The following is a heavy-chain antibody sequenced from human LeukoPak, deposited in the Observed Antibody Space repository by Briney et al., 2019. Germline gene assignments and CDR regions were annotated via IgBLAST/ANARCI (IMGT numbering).Heavy chain of an antibody. J-gene: IGHJ4*02. D-gene: IGHD3-9*01. CDR3: ARETGFDWFDSLFDY. CDR2: IYTSGST. Sequence: SETLSLTCTVSGGSISSYYWSWIRQPAGKGLEWIGRIYTSGSTNYNPSLKSRVTMSVDTSMNQFSLKLSSVTAADTAVYYCARETGFDWFDSLFDYWGQGALVTVSS. CDR1: GGSISSYY. V-gene: IGHV4-4*07.